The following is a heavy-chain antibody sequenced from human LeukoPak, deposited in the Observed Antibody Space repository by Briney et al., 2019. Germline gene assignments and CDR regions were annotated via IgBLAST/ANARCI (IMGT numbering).Heavy chain of an antibody. CDR2: IRYDGSNK. CDR3: AKVAVATITWDY. J-gene: IGHJ4*02. D-gene: IGHD5-12*01. Sequence: PGGSLRLSCAASGFTFSSYGMRWVRQAPGKGLEWVAFIRYDGSNKYYADSVKGRFTISRDNSKNTLYLQMNSLRAEDTAVYYCAKVAVATITWDYWGQGTLLTVSS. V-gene: IGHV3-30*02. CDR1: GFTFSSYG.